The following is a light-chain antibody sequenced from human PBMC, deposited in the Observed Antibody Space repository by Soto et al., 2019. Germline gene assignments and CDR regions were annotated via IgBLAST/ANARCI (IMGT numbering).Light chain of an antibody. CDR2: EVS. V-gene: IGLV2-14*01. CDR1: SSDVGGYNF. J-gene: IGLJ2*01. Sequence: QSALTQPASVSGSPGQSITISCTRTSSDVGGYNFVSWYQQRPGKAPKLMIYEVSNRPSGVSYRFSGSKSGNTASLTISGLQAEDEADYYCSSYTSSVTLVFGGGTKLTVL. CDR3: SSYTSSVTLV.